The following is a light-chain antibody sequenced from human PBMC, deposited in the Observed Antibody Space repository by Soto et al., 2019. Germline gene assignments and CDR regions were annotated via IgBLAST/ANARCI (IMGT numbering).Light chain of an antibody. Sequence: IRISESPAAVSATTGDRVTITCRASQGISSYLAWYQQKPGKAPKLLIYAASTLQSGVPSRFSGSGSGTDFTLTISCLQSEDFATYYCQQYYSYPITFGQGARLEI. CDR3: QQYYSYPIT. CDR2: AAS. J-gene: IGKJ5*01. CDR1: QGISSY. V-gene: IGKV1-8*01.